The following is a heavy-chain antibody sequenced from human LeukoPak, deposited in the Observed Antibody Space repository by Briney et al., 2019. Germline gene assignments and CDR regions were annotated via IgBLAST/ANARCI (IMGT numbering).Heavy chain of an antibody. V-gene: IGHV1-46*01. J-gene: IGHJ4*02. CDR3: ARDITVFSGTAKVAATLRDY. CDR2: INPSAGNT. D-gene: IGHD2-15*01. Sequence: ASVKVSCKASGYIFTSFYMHWVRQAPGQGLEWMGIINPSAGNTGYAQKFQGRVTMTRDTSTSTVYMELSSLRSEDTAVYYCARDITVFSGTAKVAATLRDYWGQGTLVTVSS. CDR1: GYIFTSFY.